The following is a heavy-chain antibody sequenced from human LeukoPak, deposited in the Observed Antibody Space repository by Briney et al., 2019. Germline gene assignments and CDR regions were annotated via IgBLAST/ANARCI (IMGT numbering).Heavy chain of an antibody. J-gene: IGHJ3*02. Sequence: GGSLRLSCAASGFTVNSYYMSWVRQAPGRGLEWVSLIASGGTTYCADSVKGRFTISRDSSKNTLYLQMNSLRAEDTAVYYCARGGDIVGAARSAFDIWGQGTLVTVSS. CDR3: ARGGDIVGAARSAFDI. V-gene: IGHV3-53*01. D-gene: IGHD1-26*01. CDR2: IASGGTT. CDR1: GFTVNSYY.